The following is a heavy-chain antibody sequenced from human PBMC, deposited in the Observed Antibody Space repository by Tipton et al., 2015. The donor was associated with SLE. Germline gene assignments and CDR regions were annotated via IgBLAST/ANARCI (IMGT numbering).Heavy chain of an antibody. Sequence: TLSLTCTVSGGSTSSGDYYWSWIRQPPGKGLEWIGYIYYSGSTYYNPSLKSRVTISVDTSKNQFSLKLSSVTAADTAVYYCAKGRFRGFPDAFDIWGQGRMVTVSS. D-gene: IGHD3-10*01. CDR1: GGSTSSGDYY. CDR3: AKGRFRGFPDAFDI. J-gene: IGHJ3*02. CDR2: IYYSGST. V-gene: IGHV4-30-4*01.